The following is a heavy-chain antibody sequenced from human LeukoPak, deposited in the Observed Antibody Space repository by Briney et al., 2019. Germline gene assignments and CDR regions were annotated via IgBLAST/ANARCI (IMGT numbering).Heavy chain of an antibody. V-gene: IGHV3-7*01. Sequence: GGSLRLSCAASGFTFSSYWMSWVRQAPGKGLEWVANINQDGSGKYYVDSVKGRFIISRDNAKDSLHPQMNSLRAEDTAMYYCATLTGYRSSWYDYYYMDVWGKGTTVTVSS. CDR3: ATLTGYRSSWYDYYYMDV. CDR2: INQDGSGK. D-gene: IGHD6-13*01. J-gene: IGHJ6*03. CDR1: GFTFSSYW.